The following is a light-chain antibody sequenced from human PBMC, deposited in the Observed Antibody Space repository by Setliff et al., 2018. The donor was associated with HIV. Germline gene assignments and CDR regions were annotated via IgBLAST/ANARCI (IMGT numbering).Light chain of an antibody. Sequence: QSALTQPASVSGSPGQSITISCTGTSSDVGGYDYVSWYQQHPDKAPKHMIYEVSNRPSGVSNRFSGSKSGSTASLTISGLQAEDEADYYCNSKTGTITYVFGTGTKVTVL. J-gene: IGLJ1*01. CDR1: SSDVGGYDY. CDR3: NSKTGTITYV. V-gene: IGLV2-14*01. CDR2: EVS.